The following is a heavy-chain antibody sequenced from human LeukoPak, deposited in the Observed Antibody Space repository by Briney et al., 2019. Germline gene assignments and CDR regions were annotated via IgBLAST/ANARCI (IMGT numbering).Heavy chain of an antibody. Sequence: GGSLRLSCAASGFTFSNYARSCVRHAPGEGLEWVSGISDVSFTTYYTDPVKGRYTISRDNTKNTVYLQMNNLRAEDTAVYFCARHDSFIPYWGQGTQVIVAS. J-gene: IGHJ4*02. CDR3: ARHDSFIPY. D-gene: IGHD3-16*02. CDR2: ISDVSFTT. CDR1: GFTFSNYA. V-gene: IGHV3-23*01.